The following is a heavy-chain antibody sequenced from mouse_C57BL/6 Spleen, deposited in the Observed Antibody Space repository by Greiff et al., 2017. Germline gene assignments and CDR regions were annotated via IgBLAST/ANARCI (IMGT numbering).Heavy chain of an antibody. D-gene: IGHD2-5*01. J-gene: IGHJ2*01. V-gene: IGHV14-2*01. CDR3: ARAYYSNLGDYFDY. CDR1: GFNIKDYY. CDR2: IDPEDGET. Sequence: EVQLQQSGAELVKPGASVKLSCTASGFNIKDYYMHWVKQRTEQGLVWIGRIDPEDGETKYAPKFQGKATITADTSTNTAYMQLSSLTSEDTAVYYGARAYYSNLGDYFDYWGQGTTLTVSS.